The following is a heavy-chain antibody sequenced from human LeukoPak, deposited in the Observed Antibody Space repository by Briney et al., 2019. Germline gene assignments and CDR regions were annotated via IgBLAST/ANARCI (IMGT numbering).Heavy chain of an antibody. J-gene: IGHJ3*01. Sequence: PGRSLRLSCAASGFTFSNYGMHWVRQAPGKGLEWVTFISYDGSNKDYADSVKGRFTISRDNSKNTLNLQMNSLRTEDTAVFYCAKPRDIDSWAFDVWGQGTMVTVSS. V-gene: IGHV3-30*18. CDR1: GFTFSNYG. CDR2: ISYDGSNK. CDR3: AKPRDIDSWAFDV. D-gene: IGHD2-15*01.